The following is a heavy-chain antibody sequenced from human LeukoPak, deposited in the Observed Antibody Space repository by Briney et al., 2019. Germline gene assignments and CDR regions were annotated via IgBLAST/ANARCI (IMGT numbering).Heavy chain of an antibody. J-gene: IGHJ4*02. Sequence: ASVKVSCKASGYTFTSYDINWVRQATGQGLEWMGWMNPNSGNTGYAQKLQGRVTITRNTSISTAYMELSSLRSEDMAVYYCARGGRTTVAFDYWGQGTLVTVSS. CDR3: ARGGRTTVAFDY. CDR2: MNPNSGNT. CDR1: GYTFTSYD. D-gene: IGHD4-23*01. V-gene: IGHV1-8*03.